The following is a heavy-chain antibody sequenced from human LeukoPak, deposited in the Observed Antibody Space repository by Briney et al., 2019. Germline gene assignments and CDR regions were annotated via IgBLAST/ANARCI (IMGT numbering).Heavy chain of an antibody. V-gene: IGHV4-59*01. J-gene: IGHJ6*03. Sequence: SETLSLTCTVSGGSISSYYWSWIRQPPGKGLEGFGYIYYSGSTNYNPSLKSRVTISVDTSKNQFSLKLSSVTAADTAVYYCAREGSSGWYGGGYYYYYYYMDVWGKGTTVTVSS. CDR3: AREGSSGWYGGGYYYYYYYMDV. D-gene: IGHD6-19*01. CDR2: IYYSGST. CDR1: GGSISSYY.